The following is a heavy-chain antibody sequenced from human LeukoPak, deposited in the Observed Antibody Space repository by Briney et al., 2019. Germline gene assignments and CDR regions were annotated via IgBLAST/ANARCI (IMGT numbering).Heavy chain of an antibody. CDR1: GGSFSGYY. CDR2: INHSGST. Sequence: SETLSLTCAVYGGSFSGYYWSWIRQPPGKGLEWIGEINHSGSTNYNPSLKSRVTISVDTSKNQFSLKLSSVTAADTAVHYCARRNYGSGSAWGQGTLVTVSS. J-gene: IGHJ5*02. D-gene: IGHD3-10*01. CDR3: ARRNYGSGSA. V-gene: IGHV4-34*01.